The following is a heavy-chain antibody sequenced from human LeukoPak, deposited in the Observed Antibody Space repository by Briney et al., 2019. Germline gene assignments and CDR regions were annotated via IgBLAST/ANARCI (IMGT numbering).Heavy chain of an antibody. Sequence: GGSLRLSCAASGFTFSSYEMNWVRQAPGKGLEWVSYISSSGSIIYYADSVRGRFTISRDNAKKSLHLQMNSLRAEDTAIYYCARTSGERDNWFDPWGQGTLVTVSS. CDR1: GFTFSSYE. V-gene: IGHV3-48*03. J-gene: IGHJ5*02. CDR2: ISSSGSII. CDR3: ARTSGERDNWFDP. D-gene: IGHD4-17*01.